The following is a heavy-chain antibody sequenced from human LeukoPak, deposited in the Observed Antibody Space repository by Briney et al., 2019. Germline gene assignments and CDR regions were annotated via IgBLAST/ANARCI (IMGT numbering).Heavy chain of an antibody. Sequence: GRFLRLSCAASGFTFSSYGMHWVRQAPGKGLEWVGRIKSKTDGGATDYAAPVKGRFTISRDDSKNTLYLQMNSLKTEDTAVYYCLSEVERHYWGQGTLVTVSS. V-gene: IGHV3-15*01. D-gene: IGHD1-26*01. CDR1: GFTFSSYG. J-gene: IGHJ4*02. CDR3: LSEVERHY. CDR2: IKSKTDGGAT.